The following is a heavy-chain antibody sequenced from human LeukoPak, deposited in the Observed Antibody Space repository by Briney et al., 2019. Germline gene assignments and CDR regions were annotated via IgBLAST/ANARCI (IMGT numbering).Heavy chain of an antibody. V-gene: IGHV4-4*07. J-gene: IGHJ4*02. CDR2: IYPSGST. CDR3: ARDRYGGIIDS. Sequence: PSETLSLTCTVSGGSMNTYFWSWIRQPAGKGLQWIGRIYPSGSTNYSPSLKSRLTMSVDTSNNQFSLNLTSVTAADTAIYFCARDRYGGIIDSWGQGTLVSVSS. D-gene: IGHD4-17*01. CDR1: GGSMNTYF.